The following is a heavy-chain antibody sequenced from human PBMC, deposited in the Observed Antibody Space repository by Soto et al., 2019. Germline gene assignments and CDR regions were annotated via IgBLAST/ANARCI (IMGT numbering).Heavy chain of an antibody. CDR3: ARVGPPSPSVIWFFDL. CDR2: IIPMLAAP. J-gene: IGHJ2*01. CDR1: GGSFRTYA. Sequence: QGQLVQSGAEVKKPGSSVKVSCKASGGSFRTYAINWVRQAPGQGLEWMGGIIPMLAAPTYAQKFQGRLTITAVESTTTVCMVLSSLTSEDTAVYYCARVGPPSPSVIWFFDLWGRGTLVTVSS. V-gene: IGHV1-69*01.